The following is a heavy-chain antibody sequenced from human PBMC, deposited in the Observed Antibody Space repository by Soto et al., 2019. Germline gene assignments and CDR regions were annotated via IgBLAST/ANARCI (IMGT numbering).Heavy chain of an antibody. D-gene: IGHD5-12*01. V-gene: IGHV3-30*18. Sequence: RDSWGAAEGNFGGHGRHRILKNHGKGLEWVAVISYDGSNKYYADSVKGRFTISRDNSKNTLYLQMNSLRAEDTAVYYCAKGRGYSGYGPSGYFDYWGQGTLVTVSS. CDR1: EGNFGGHG. CDR3: AKGRGYSGYGPSGYFDY. J-gene: IGHJ4*02. CDR2: ISYDGSNK.